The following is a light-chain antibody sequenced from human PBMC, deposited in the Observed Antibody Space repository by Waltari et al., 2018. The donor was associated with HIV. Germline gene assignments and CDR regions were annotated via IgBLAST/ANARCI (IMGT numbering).Light chain of an antibody. CDR2: GAS. CDR1: QSVSSN. Sequence: EIVMTQSPATLSVSPGERATLSCRARQSVSSNLALYQQKPGQAPRLLIYGASTRATGIPARFSGSGSGTYFTLTISSLQSEDFAVYYCQQYNNWPPWTFGQGTKVEIK. V-gene: IGKV3-15*01. J-gene: IGKJ1*01. CDR3: QQYNNWPPWT.